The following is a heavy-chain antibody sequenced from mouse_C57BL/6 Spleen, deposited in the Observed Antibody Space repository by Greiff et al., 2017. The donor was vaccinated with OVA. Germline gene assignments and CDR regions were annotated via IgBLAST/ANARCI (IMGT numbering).Heavy chain of an antibody. V-gene: IGHV1-64*01. Sequence: QVQLQQPGAELVKPGASVKLSCKASGYTFNSYWMHWVKQSPGQGLEWIGMIHPNSGSTNYHEKFKSKATLSVDKSSSTAYTQLSSLTSEDAAVYYCARSPDYYAMDYWGQGTSVTVSS. CDR1: GYTFNSYW. CDR3: ARSPDYYAMDY. J-gene: IGHJ4*01. CDR2: IHPNSGST.